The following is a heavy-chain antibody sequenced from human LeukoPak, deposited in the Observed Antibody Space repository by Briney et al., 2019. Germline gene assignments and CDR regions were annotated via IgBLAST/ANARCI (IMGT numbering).Heavy chain of an antibody. CDR2: IWYDGSNK. CDR3: AKDQNYRSSGWPLDY. V-gene: IGHV3-33*06. J-gene: IGHJ4*02. D-gene: IGHD6-19*01. Sequence: GGSLRLSCAASGFTFSSYGMHWVRQAPGKGLEWVAVIWYDGSNKYYADSVKGRFTISRDNSKNTLYLQMNSLRAEDTAVYYCAKDQNYRSSGWPLDYWGQGTLVTVSS. CDR1: GFTFSSYG.